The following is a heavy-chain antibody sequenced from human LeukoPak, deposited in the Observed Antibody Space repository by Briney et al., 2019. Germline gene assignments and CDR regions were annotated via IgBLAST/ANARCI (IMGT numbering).Heavy chain of an antibody. D-gene: IGHD7-27*01. J-gene: IGHJ4*02. Sequence: GGSLRLSCAASGFTFSSYWMHCVRQAPGKGLVWVSRISAEGSTTTYADSVKGRFTISRDNAKNTVYLQMNSLRAEDTAVYYCARVWGSNTHFDYWGQGALVTVSS. V-gene: IGHV3-74*01. CDR2: ISAEGSTT. CDR3: ARVWGSNTHFDY. CDR1: GFTFSSYW.